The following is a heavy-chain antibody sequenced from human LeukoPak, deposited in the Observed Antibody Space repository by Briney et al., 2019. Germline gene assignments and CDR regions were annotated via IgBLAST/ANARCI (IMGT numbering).Heavy chain of an antibody. CDR2: IYSSGST. J-gene: IGHJ5*02. Sequence: PSETLSLTCTVSGGSISSSSYYWGWIRQPPGKGLEWIGSIYSSGSTYYNPSLKSRVTISVDTSKNQFSLKLSPVSAAHTAVYCCASTPLVRRVSWFDPGRQGTLVTLSS. CDR1: GGSISSSSYY. CDR3: ASTPLVRRVSWFDP. V-gene: IGHV4-39*01. D-gene: IGHD3-10*01.